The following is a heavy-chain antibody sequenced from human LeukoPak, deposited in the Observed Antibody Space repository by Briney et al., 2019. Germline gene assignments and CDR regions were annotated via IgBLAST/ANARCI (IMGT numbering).Heavy chain of an antibody. CDR1: GGSISSHY. CDR2: IYYSGST. CDR3: ASCPWRPSSYAFDI. V-gene: IGHV4-59*11. D-gene: IGHD5-24*01. Sequence: SETLCLTCTVSGGSISSHYWSWVRQPPGKGLEWIWYIYYSGSTNYNPSLKSRVTISVDTSKNQFSLKLSSVTAADTAVYYCASCPWRPSSYAFDIWGQGTMVTVSS. J-gene: IGHJ3*02.